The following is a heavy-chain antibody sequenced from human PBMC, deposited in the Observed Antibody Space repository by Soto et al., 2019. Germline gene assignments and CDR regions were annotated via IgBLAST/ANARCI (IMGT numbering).Heavy chain of an antibody. J-gene: IGHJ4*02. CDR1: GYTFTNYA. D-gene: IGHD1-26*01. CDR2: INAANGDT. Sequence: GASVKVSCKASGYTFTNYAMHCVRQAPGQRLEWMGWINAANGDTKYSQKFQGRVIITRDTSASTAYMELSSLTPEDTAVYYCAGFPYSYSNYYFEYWGKGSLVTVSS. V-gene: IGHV1-3*01. CDR3: AGFPYSYSNYYFEY.